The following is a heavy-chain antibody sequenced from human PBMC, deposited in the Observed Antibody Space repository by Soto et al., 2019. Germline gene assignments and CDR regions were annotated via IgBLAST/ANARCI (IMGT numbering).Heavy chain of an antibody. Sequence: QITLKESGPTLVRPTQTLTLTCTFSGFSLSTSEVAVGWIRQPPGKALEWLALIYWDDDKRYSPSLKSRLTSMKDISKTQVVLTLTNTDPVDTATYYCVYRLEGGKLPQKFAYWGQGSLVTVSS. CDR3: VYRLEGGKLPQKFAY. CDR2: IYWDDDK. D-gene: IGHD1-26*01. CDR1: GFSLSTSEVA. J-gene: IGHJ4*02. V-gene: IGHV2-5*02.